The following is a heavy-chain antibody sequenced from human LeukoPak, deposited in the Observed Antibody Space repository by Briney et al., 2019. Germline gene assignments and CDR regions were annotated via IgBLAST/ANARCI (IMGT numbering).Heavy chain of an antibody. CDR1: GDSVSSNH. V-gene: IGHV4-59*02. D-gene: IGHD2-8*02. J-gene: IGHJ2*01. CDR2: IYHSGST. Sequence: PSETLSLTCNVFGDSVSSNHWNWIRQPPGKGLEWIGYIYHSGSTNYNPSLKSRVTISVDTSKNQFSLKLSSVTAADTAVYYCARAYWRYFDLWGRGTLVTVSS. CDR3: ARAYWRYFDL.